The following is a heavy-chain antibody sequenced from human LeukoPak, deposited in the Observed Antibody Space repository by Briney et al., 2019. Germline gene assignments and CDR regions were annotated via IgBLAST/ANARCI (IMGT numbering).Heavy chain of an antibody. Sequence: GGSLRLSCAASGFTFSSYSMNWVRQAPGKGLEWVSSISSSSSYIYYADSVKGRFTISRDNAKNSLYLQMNSLRAEDTAVYYCARGAMVRGVIMGPFHSRGQGTLVTVSS. CDR1: GFTFSSYS. V-gene: IGHV3-21*01. CDR3: ARGAMVRGVIMGPFHS. D-gene: IGHD3-10*01. J-gene: IGHJ4*02. CDR2: ISSSSSYI.